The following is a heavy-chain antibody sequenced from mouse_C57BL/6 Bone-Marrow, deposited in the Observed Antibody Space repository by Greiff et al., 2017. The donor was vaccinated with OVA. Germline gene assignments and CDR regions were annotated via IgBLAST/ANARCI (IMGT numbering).Heavy chain of an antibody. Sequence: VQLKESGPELVKPGASVKISCKASGYSFTGYYMNWVKQSPEKSLEWIGEINPSTGGTTYNQKFKAKATLTVDKSSSTAYMQLKSLTSEDSAVYYCARLGGCAYWGQGTLVTVSA. J-gene: IGHJ3*01. V-gene: IGHV1-42*01. CDR1: GYSFTGYY. CDR2: INPSTGGT. CDR3: ARLGGCAY.